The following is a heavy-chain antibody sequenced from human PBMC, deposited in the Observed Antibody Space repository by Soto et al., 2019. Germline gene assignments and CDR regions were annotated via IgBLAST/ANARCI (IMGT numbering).Heavy chain of an antibody. J-gene: IGHJ3*02. Sequence: PGGSLRLSCTTSTLRFSDHTMSWVRQAPGKGPEWVSDINNSGHYTYYADSVKGRFTISRHNSKNTMFLQMNNLRVEDTAMYYCARRPDAFDIWGQGTMVTVSS. CDR1: TLRFSDHT. CDR3: ARRPDAFDI. V-gene: IGHV3-23*01. CDR2: INNSGHYT.